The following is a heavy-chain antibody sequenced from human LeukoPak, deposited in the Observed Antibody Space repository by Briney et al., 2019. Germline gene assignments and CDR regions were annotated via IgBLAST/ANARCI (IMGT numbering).Heavy chain of an antibody. CDR3: ARDGDYGGGGY. CDR1: GFTFSSYS. Sequence: PGGSLRLSCAASGFTFSSYSMNWVRQAQGKGLEWVSYISSSSSTIYYADSVKGRFTISRDNAKNSLYLQMNSLRAEDTAVYYCARDGDYGGGGYWGQGTLVTVSS. J-gene: IGHJ4*02. V-gene: IGHV3-48*01. CDR2: ISSSSSTI. D-gene: IGHD4-17*01.